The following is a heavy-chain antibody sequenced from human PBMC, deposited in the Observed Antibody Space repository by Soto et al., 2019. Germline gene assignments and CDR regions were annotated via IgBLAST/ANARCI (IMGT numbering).Heavy chain of an antibody. J-gene: IGHJ5*02. V-gene: IGHV4-61*01. CDR1: GGSVSSRSHF. CDR2: IYYTGNT. D-gene: IGHD5-12*01. CDR3: ARYDAESGSNPLDP. Sequence: QVQLQESGPGVVKPSDTLSVTCTVSGGSVSSRSHFWSWIRQPPGGGLQWIGYIYYTGNTNYSPSRPSRATLSVDTSRNQFSLRLTSVTAADTAIYYCARYDAESGSNPLDPWGQGTLVTVSS.